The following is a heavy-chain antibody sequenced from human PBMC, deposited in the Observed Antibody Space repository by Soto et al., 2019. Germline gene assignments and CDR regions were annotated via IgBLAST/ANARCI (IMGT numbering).Heavy chain of an antibody. V-gene: IGHV3-11*01. J-gene: IGHJ4*01. Sequence: GGSLRLSCASSGFTFSDYYMSWIRQAPGKGLEWVAYISAGGSDIYYGDSVKGRFTVSRDNTKKSLYLQMSNLRADDTAIYYCASLPQGYYDRSGRLVDYWGHGTLVTVYS. CDR2: ISAGGSDI. CDR1: GFTFSDYY. CDR3: ASLPQGYYDRSGRLVDY. D-gene: IGHD3-22*01.